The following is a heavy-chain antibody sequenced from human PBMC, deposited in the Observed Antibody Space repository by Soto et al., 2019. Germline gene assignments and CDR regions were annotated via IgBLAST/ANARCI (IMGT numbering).Heavy chain of an antibody. CDR2: ISSSSSTI. CDR3: ARDLVYRITIFGVVIPPYGMDV. J-gene: IGHJ6*02. V-gene: IGHV3-48*02. CDR1: GFTFSSYS. Sequence: GGSLRLSCAASGFTFSSYSMNWVRQAPGKGLEWVSYISSSSSTIYYADSVKGRFTISRDNAKNSLYLQMNSLRDEDTAVYYCARDLVYRITIFGVVIPPYGMDVWGQGTTVTVS. D-gene: IGHD3-3*01.